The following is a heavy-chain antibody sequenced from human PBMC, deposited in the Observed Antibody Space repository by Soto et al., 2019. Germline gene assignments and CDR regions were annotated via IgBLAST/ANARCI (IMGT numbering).Heavy chain of an antibody. CDR3: ARGGSIFIAIDH. CDR2: IYSSVST. Sequence: SETLSLTCSVSGGSVSSGGFYWSWVRQPPWKGMEWLGYIYSSVSTTYNPSLQIRVTLSDDTSKNQFSLTLTSVTAADAAVYFWARGGSIFIAIDHWRQRMLVTVSS. D-gene: IGHD2-15*01. CDR1: GGSVSSGGFY. V-gene: IGHV4-61*08. J-gene: IGHJ4*02.